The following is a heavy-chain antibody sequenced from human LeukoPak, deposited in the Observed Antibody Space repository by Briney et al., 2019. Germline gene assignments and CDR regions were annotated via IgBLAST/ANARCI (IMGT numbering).Heavy chain of an antibody. J-gene: IGHJ5*02. V-gene: IGHV4-38-2*01. D-gene: IGHD4-17*01. CDR1: GYSISSGDY. CDR2: IYHSGST. CDR3: ARNTTTTVTTQRGWFDP. Sequence: ETLSLTCAVSGYSISSGDYWGWIRQPPGKGLEWIGSIYHSGSTHYNPSLKSRVTISVDTSKNQFSLKVRSVTAADTAVYYCARNTTTTVTTQRGWFDPWGQGTLVTVSS.